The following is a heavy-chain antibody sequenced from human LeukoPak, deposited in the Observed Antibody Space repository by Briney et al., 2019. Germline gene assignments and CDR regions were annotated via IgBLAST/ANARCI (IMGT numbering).Heavy chain of an antibody. CDR3: AKAAAASYYFDY. J-gene: IGHJ4*02. V-gene: IGHV3-30*04. Sequence: GGSLRLSCAASGFTFSSYAMHWVRQAPGKGLEWVAVISYDGSNKYYADSVKGRFTISRDNSKNTLYLQMNSLRAEDTAAYYCAKAAAASYYFDYWGQGTLVTVSS. D-gene: IGHD6-13*01. CDR2: ISYDGSNK. CDR1: GFTFSSYA.